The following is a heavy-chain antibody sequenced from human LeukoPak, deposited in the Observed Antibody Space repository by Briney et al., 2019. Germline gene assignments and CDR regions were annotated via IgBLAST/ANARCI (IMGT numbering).Heavy chain of an antibody. CDR3: AKGYGESHFDS. CDR2: IRFDGSNQ. D-gene: IGHD5-18*01. J-gene: IGHJ4*02. CDR1: GFTFRTYG. V-gene: IGHV3-30*02. Sequence: PGGSLRLSCSASGFTFRTYGMHWVRQAPGKGLEWVAFIRFDGSNQYYADSVQGRFTISRDNSNNTLSLQMNTLSGDDTAVSFCAKGYGESHFDSWGQGTLVTVSS.